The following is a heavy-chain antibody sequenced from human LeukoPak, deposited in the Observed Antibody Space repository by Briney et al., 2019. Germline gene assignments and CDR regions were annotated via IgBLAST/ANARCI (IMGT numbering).Heavy chain of an antibody. V-gene: IGHV3-15*01. D-gene: IGHD6-6*01. CDR3: TSDRGMAARPLFDL. CDR2: FKSKTDGGAT. J-gene: IGHJ4*02. Sequence: PGGSLRLSCAGSGFPFSKAWMSWVRQAPGEGLEWLGRFKSKTDGGATDYAAPVKGRFSLSRDDSKNTLYLQMNSLKIEDTAVYYCTSDRGMAARPLFDLWGQGTLVTVSS. CDR1: GFPFSKAW.